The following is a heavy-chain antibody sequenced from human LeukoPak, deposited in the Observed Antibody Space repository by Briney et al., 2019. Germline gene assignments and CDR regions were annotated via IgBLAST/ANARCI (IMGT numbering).Heavy chain of an antibody. Sequence: SGPALVKPTQTLTLTCTFSGFSLSTSGVGVGWIRQPPGKALEWLGIIYWNDDKRYSPSLKSRLTITKDTSKNQGVLTITNMDPVDTATYFCAHEGYCSTASCYYFDHWGQGTLVTASS. CDR2: IYWNDDK. V-gene: IGHV2-5*01. D-gene: IGHD2-2*01. CDR1: GFSLSTSGVG. CDR3: AHEGYCSTASCYYFDH. J-gene: IGHJ4*02.